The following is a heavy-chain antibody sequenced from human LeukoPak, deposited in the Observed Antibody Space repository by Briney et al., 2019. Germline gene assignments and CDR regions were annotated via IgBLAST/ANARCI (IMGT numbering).Heavy chain of an antibody. CDR3: AIWTRRDGYNFDY. D-gene: IGHD5-24*01. V-gene: IGHV3-33*01. J-gene: IGHJ4*02. Sequence: PGGSLRLSCAASGFTFSSYGMHWVRQAPGKGLEWVALIWYDGSNKYYADSVKGRFTISRDNSKNTLYLQMNSLRDEDKAVYYCAIWTRRDGYNFDYWGQGTLVTVSS. CDR2: IWYDGSNK. CDR1: GFTFSSYG.